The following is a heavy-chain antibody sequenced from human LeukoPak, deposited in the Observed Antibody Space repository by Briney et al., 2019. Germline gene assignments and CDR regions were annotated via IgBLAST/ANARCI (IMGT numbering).Heavy chain of an antibody. V-gene: IGHV4-59*01. Sequence: SETLSLTCTVSGGSISSNYWSWIRQPPGRGLEWLGYIYYSGSTNYNPSLKSRVTISADTSKNQFSLKVSSVTAADTGVYYCARAGYSYGSIVFDYWGQGTLVTVSS. CDR2: IYYSGST. CDR1: GGSISSNY. CDR3: ARAGYSYGSIVFDY. D-gene: IGHD5-18*01. J-gene: IGHJ4*02.